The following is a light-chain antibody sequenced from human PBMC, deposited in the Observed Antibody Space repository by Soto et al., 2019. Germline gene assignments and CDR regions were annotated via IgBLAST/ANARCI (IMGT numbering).Light chain of an antibody. CDR3: QQYGSSPPWT. CDR2: GAS. V-gene: IGKV3-20*01. Sequence: EIVLTQSPGTLSLSPGERATLSCRASQSVSSSYLSWYQQKPGQAPRLLIYGASSRATGIPDRFSCSGSGTDFTLTISRLETEDFAVYYCQQYGSSPPWTFGQGTKVEIK. CDR1: QSVSSSY. J-gene: IGKJ1*01.